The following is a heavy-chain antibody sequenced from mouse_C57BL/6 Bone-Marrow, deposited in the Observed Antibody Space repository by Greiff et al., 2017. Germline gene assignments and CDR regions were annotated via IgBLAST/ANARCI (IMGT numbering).Heavy chain of an antibody. CDR3: ARRRRWYFDV. V-gene: IGHV1-64*01. J-gene: IGHJ1*03. CDR2: IHPNSGST. CDR1: GYTFTSYW. Sequence: VKLQQPGAELVKPGASVKLSCKASGYTFTSYWMHWVKQRPGQGLEWIGMIHPNSGSTNYNEKFKSKATLTVDKSSSTAYMQLSSLTPEDSAVYYCARRRRWYFDVWGTGTTVTVSS.